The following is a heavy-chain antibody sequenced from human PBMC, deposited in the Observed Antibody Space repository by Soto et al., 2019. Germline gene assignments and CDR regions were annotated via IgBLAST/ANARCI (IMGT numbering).Heavy chain of an antibody. V-gene: IGHV4-59*08. CDR3: ARANSGLKDFDY. J-gene: IGHJ4*02. Sequence: QVQLQESGPGLVKPSETLSLTCTVSGGSISSYYWSWIRQPPGKGLEWIGYIYYSGSTNYNPSLQSRVTITVDTSEDQFPLKLSSVTAADPAVYYCARANSGLKDFDYWGQGTLVTVSS. D-gene: IGHD1-26*01. CDR2: IYYSGST. CDR1: GGSISSYY.